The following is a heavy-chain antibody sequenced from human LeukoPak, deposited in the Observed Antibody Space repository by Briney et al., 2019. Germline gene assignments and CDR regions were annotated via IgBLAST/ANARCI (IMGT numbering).Heavy chain of an antibody. V-gene: IGHV4-59*01. CDR3: PREPPPFDYGDYADAFDI. CDR2: IYYSGST. D-gene: IGHD4-17*01. J-gene: IGHJ3*02. CDR1: GGSISSYY. Sequence: SETLSLTCTVSGGSISSYYWSWIRQPPGKGLEWIGYIYYSGSTNYNPSLKSRVTISVDTSKNQFSLKLSSATAADTAVYYCPREPPPFDYGDYADAFDIWGQGTMVTVSS.